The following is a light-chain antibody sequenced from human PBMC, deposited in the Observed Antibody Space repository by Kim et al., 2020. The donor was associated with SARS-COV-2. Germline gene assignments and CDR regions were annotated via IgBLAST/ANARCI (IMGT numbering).Light chain of an antibody. J-gene: IGLJ2*01. V-gene: IGLV3-1*01. CDR3: QAWDSSTAV. CDR2: QDS. Sequence: SVYPGQTASINCSGDKLGDKYACWYQQKPGQSPVLVIYQDSKRPSGIPERFSGSNSGNTATLTISGTQAMDEADYYCQAWDSSTAVFGGGTQLTVL. CDR1: KLGDKY.